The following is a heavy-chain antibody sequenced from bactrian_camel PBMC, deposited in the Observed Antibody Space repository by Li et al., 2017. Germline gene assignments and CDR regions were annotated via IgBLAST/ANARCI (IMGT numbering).Heavy chain of an antibody. CDR2: IEGDGST. V-gene: IGHV3S53*01. Sequence: HVQLVESGGGSVQAGGSLTLSCAASGYSHSSATMGWFRQAPGKNREAVATIEGDGSTSYIDAVKGRFTISKDNAKNILYLQMSSLKPEDTAMYYCAAHPAIDLSWWLLLHGNSYHWGQGTQVTVS. D-gene: IGHD2*01. J-gene: IGHJ4*01. CDR3: AAHPAIDLSWWLLLHGNSYH. CDR1: GYSHSSAT.